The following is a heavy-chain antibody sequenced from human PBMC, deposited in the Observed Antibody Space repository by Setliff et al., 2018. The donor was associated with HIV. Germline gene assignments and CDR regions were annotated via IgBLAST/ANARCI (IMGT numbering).Heavy chain of an antibody. CDR2: IIPVFGPP. V-gene: IGHV1-69*01. J-gene: IGHJ6*03. CDR1: GGTFSIFS. CDR3: ARGCSGGSCSPTYYYFFMDV. D-gene: IGHD2-15*01. Sequence: VKVSCKTSGGTFSIFSITWVRQAPGQGLEWMGGIIPVFGPPNYAEKFQRRLTITADESTNTAYMELIGLKSEDTAVYYCARGCSGGSCSPTYYYFFMDVWGKGTTVTVSS.